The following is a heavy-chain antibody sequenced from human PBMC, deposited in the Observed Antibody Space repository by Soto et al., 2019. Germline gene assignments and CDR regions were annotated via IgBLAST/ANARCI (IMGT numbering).Heavy chain of an antibody. CDR3: ARHSNEYRKSLDY. V-gene: IGHV4-59*08. J-gene: IGHJ4*02. Sequence: QLQLQESGPGLVKASETLSLTCTVSGGSISGYYWSWIRQPPGKGLEWIAYIYYSGSSNSHPSLKSRVTISVDTSKNQFSRKLSSVTAADTAVYYCARHSNEYRKSLDYWGQGTLVTVSS. CDR1: GGSISGYY. CDR2: IYYSGSS. D-gene: IGHD1-1*01.